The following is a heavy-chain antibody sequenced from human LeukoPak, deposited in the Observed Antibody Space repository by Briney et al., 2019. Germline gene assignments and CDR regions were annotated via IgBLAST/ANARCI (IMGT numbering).Heavy chain of an antibody. CDR1: GFTFSSYA. D-gene: IGHD3-10*01. Sequence: GGSLRLSCAASGFTFSSYAMSWVRQAPGKGLEWVSAISGSGGSTNYADSVKGRFTISRDNSKNTLYLQMNSLRAEDTAVYYCAKDGLLWFGELPHDAFDIWGQGTMVTVSS. J-gene: IGHJ3*02. CDR3: AKDGLLWFGELPHDAFDI. CDR2: ISGSGGST. V-gene: IGHV3-23*01.